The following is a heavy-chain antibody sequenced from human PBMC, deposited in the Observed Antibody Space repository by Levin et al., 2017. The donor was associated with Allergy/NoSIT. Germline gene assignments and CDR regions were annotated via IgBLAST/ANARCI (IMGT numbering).Heavy chain of an antibody. CDR3: AREENDYESSGQFRVAAY. CDR1: GGSFSGYE. Sequence: SETLSLTCAVYGGSFSGYEWSWIRHSPGKGLEWIGEVDHSGYPKYNPSLKSRVTISVDTSKNQLSLKLSSVTAADTGVYYCAREENDYESSGQFRVAAYWGQGTRVTVST. V-gene: IGHV4-34*01. CDR2: VDHSGYP. D-gene: IGHD3-22*01. J-gene: IGHJ4*02.